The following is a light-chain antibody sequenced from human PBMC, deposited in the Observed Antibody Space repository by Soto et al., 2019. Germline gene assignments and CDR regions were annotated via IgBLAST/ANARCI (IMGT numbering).Light chain of an antibody. CDR3: PQYNSYSLT. Sequence: DIQMTQSPSTLSASVGDRVTITCRASQTLSSWLAWYQQKPGKAPKLLIYDASSLESGVPSRFSGSGSGTEFTLTIISLQPDDFATYYCPQYNSYSLTFGGGTKVDIK. CDR1: QTLSSW. J-gene: IGKJ4*01. V-gene: IGKV1-5*01. CDR2: DAS.